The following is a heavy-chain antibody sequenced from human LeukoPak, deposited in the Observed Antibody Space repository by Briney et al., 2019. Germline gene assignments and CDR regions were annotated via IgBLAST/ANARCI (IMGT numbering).Heavy chain of an antibody. J-gene: IGHJ5*02. V-gene: IGHV3-30*02. CDR1: GFTFSSYG. D-gene: IGHD2-2*01. CDR3: ARVGCSSTSCFNWFDP. CDR2: IRYDGSNK. Sequence: GGSLRLSCAASGFTFSSYGMHWVRQAPGKGLEWVAFIRYDGSNKYYADSVKGRFTISRDNSKNTLYLQMNSLRSEDTAVYYCARVGCSSTSCFNWFDPWGQGTLVTVSS.